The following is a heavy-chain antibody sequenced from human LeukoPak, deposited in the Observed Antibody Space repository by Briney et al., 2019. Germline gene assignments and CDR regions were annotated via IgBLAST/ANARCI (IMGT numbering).Heavy chain of an antibody. CDR2: ISYDGSNK. CDR1: GFTFSSYG. J-gene: IGHJ5*02. CDR3: AREIQYYYDSSGYPIKRFDP. V-gene: IGHV3-30*03. D-gene: IGHD3-22*01. Sequence: PGRSLRLSCAASGFTFSSYGMHWVRQAPGKGLEWVAVISYDGSNKYYADSVKGRFTISRDNSKNTLYLQMNSLRAEDTAVYYCAREIQYYYDSSGYPIKRFDPWGQGTLVTVSS.